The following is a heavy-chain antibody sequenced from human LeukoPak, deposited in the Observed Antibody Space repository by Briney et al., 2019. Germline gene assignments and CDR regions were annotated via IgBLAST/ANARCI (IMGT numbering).Heavy chain of an antibody. CDR1: GYPFITYY. Sequence: ASVKVSCKTSGYPFITYYMHWVRQAPGQGLEWMGIINPSGGSTSYAQKFQGRVTMTRDMSTSTVYMELSSLRSEDTAVYYCARDAHSGSYLRFNWFDPWGQGTLVTVSS. D-gene: IGHD1-26*01. CDR2: INPSGGST. V-gene: IGHV1-46*01. J-gene: IGHJ5*02. CDR3: ARDAHSGSYLRFNWFDP.